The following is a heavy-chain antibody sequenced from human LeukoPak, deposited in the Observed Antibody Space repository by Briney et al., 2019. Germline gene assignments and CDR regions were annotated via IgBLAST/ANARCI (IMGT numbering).Heavy chain of an antibody. V-gene: IGHV3-33*01. CDR3: ARDRYSNPYYCDS. Sequence: PGRSLRLSCAASGFTFSDYGMHWVRQAPGKGLEWVAVIWYDGSNKHYADSVKGRFTISRDNSKNTLYLQMSSLRAEDTAVYYCARDRYSNPYYCDSWGQGTLVTVSS. J-gene: IGHJ4*02. CDR1: GFTFSDYG. CDR2: IWYDGSNK. D-gene: IGHD2-15*01.